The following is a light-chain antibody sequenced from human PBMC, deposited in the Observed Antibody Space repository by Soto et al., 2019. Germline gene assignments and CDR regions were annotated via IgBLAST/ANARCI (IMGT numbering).Light chain of an antibody. V-gene: IGKV1-5*03. Sequence: DIQMTQSPSTLSASVGDRVTITCRASQSISSRLAWYQQKPGRAPKFLIYQASSLQTGVPSRFSGSGSGTEFTLTISSLQPDDSATYYCQHYNSYPWTFGQGTKVEIK. J-gene: IGKJ1*01. CDR1: QSISSR. CDR3: QHYNSYPWT. CDR2: QAS.